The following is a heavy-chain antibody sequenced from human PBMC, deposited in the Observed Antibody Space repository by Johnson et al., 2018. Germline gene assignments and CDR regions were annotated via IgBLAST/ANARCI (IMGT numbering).Heavy chain of an antibody. Sequence: EVQLVESGGGLVQPGVSLRLSCAASGFTFSTYYMSWVRQAPGKGLEWVGNIKGDGSVKNYVGSVKGRLTISRDNAKNSMYLQINSLRAEDTAVYFCARDPIWGGHDYWGQGTLVTVSS. CDR3: ARDPIWGGHDY. V-gene: IGHV3-7*01. CDR1: GFTFSTYY. J-gene: IGHJ4*02. CDR2: IKGDGSVK. D-gene: IGHD3-16*01.